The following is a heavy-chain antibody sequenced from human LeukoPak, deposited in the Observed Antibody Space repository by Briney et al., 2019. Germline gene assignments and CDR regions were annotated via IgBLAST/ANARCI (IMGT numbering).Heavy chain of an antibody. D-gene: IGHD5-18*01. V-gene: IGHV1-18*01. Sequence: ASVKVSCKASGYTFTSYAMNWVRQAPGQGLEWMGWISAYNGNTNYAQKLQGRVTMTTDTSTSTAYMELRSLRSDDTAVYYCARANGGARYSYGYDYWGQGTLVTVSS. CDR3: ARANGGARYSYGYDY. CDR2: ISAYNGNT. CDR1: GYTFTSYA. J-gene: IGHJ4*02.